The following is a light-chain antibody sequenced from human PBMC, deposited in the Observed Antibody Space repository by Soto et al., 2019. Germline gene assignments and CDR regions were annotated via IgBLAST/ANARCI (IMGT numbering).Light chain of an antibody. CDR3: CSYAGSRIVV. CDR2: EAT. CDR1: SSDVGSYNL. J-gene: IGLJ2*01. Sequence: QSALTQPASVSGSPGQSITISCTGTSSDVGSYNLVSWYQQQPGKAPKLMIYEATKRPSGVSDRFSGSKSGNTASLTISGLLAEDEADYYCCSYAGSRIVVFGGGTKLTVL. V-gene: IGLV2-23*01.